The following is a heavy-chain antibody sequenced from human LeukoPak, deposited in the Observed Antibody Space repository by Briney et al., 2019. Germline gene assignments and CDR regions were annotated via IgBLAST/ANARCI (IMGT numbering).Heavy chain of an antibody. J-gene: IGHJ6*02. CDR3: ARHFSVVAIYGMDV. CDR1: GFTVSSNY. CDR2: IYSGGTT. D-gene: IGHD2-2*01. Sequence: GGSLRLSCAASGFTVSSNYISWVRQAPGKGLEWVSVIYSGGTTYYADSVKGRFTISRDNSKNTLYLQMNSLRAEDTAAYYCARHFSVVAIYGMDVWGQGTTVTVSS. V-gene: IGHV3-53*01.